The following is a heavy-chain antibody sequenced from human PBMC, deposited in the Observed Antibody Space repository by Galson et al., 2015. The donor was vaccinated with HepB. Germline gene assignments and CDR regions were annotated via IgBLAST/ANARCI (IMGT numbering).Heavy chain of an antibody. CDR2: INHSGST. Sequence: SETLSLTCAVYGGSFSGYYWSWIRQPPGKGLEWIGEINHSGSTNYNPSLKSRVTISVDTSKNQFSLKLSSVTAGDTAVYYCARILTGSQGDYWGQGTLVTVSS. CDR1: GGSFSGYY. D-gene: IGHD3-9*01. CDR3: ARILTGSQGDY. V-gene: IGHV4-34*01. J-gene: IGHJ4*02.